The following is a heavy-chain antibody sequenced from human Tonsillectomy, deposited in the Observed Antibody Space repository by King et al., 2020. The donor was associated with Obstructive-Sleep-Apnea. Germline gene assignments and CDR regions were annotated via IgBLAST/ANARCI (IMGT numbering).Heavy chain of an antibody. CDR2: INSDGSST. CDR1: GFTFSSNW. CDR3: ARDISYAFDI. D-gene: IGHD2-2*01. J-gene: IGHJ3*02. V-gene: IGHV3-74*01. Sequence: VQLVESGGGLVQPGGSLRLSCAASGFTFSSNWMHWVRQAPGKGLVWVSHINSDGSSTTYADSVKGRFHISRDNAKNTLYLQMNSLRAEDTAVYYCARDISYAFDIWGQGTMVTVSS.